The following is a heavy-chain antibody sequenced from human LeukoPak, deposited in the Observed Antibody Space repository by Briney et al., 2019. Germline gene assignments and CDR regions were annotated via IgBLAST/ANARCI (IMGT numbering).Heavy chain of an antibody. CDR2: IYHSGNT. D-gene: IGHD3-10*01. V-gene: IGHV4-4*02. J-gene: IGHJ4*02. Sequence: SETLSLTCAVSGASISSGYWRSWVRQAPGKGLEWIGEIYHSGNTNHNPSLKSRVTISVDKSKSQFSLNLNSVTAADTAVYYCARDDTGVIRGIRFHYWGQGTLVTVSS. CDR1: GASISSGYW. CDR3: ARDDTGVIRGIRFHY.